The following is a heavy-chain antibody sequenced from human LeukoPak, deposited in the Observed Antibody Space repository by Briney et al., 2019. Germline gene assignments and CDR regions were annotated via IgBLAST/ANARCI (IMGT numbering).Heavy chain of an antibody. Sequence: HPGGSLRLSCAASGFTFSSYSMNWVRQAPGKGLEWVSYISSSSSTIYYADSVKGRFTISRDNAKNSLYLQMNSLRAEDTAVYYCARDKSRGYYDSSGYPFDYWGQGTLVTVSS. CDR2: ISSSSSTI. CDR3: ARDKSRGYYDSSGYPFDY. D-gene: IGHD3-22*01. J-gene: IGHJ4*02. V-gene: IGHV3-48*01. CDR1: GFTFSSYS.